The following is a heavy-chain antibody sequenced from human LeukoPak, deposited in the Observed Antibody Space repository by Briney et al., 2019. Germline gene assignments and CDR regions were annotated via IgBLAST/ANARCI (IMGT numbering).Heavy chain of an antibody. D-gene: IGHD4-17*01. CDR3: AKDRQYGDYGGGDFFDS. J-gene: IGHJ4*02. CDR2: INWVGDTS. CDR1: GFAFDDYA. V-gene: IGHV3-43D*03. Sequence: GGSLRLSCAASGFAFDDYAMHWVRQAPGKGLQWISSINWVGDTSSYADSVKGRFTVSRDNTEGSLYLQMDSLRSEDTALYYCAKDRQYGDYGGGDFFDSWGQGTLVTVSS.